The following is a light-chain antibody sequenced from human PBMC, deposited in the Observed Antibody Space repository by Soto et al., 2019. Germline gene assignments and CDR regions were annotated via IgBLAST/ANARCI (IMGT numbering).Light chain of an antibody. CDR3: QQYGSSPT. CDR1: QRVINSY. V-gene: IGKV3-20*01. J-gene: IGKJ2*01. CDR2: GAS. Sequence: EIVLTQSPDTLSLSPGERATLSCRASQRVINSYLAWYQQKPGQAPRLLIYGASSRDPGIPDRFSGSGSGTDFTLTISRLEPEDSAVYYCQQYGSSPTFGQGTKLEIK.